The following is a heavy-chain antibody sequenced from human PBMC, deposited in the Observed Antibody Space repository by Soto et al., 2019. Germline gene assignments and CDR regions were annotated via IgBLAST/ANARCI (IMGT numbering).Heavy chain of an antibody. V-gene: IGHV3-30*18. CDR3: AKAVMGGWFDP. CDR2: ISYDGSNR. Sequence: PGGSLRLSCAASGFTFRTYGMHWVRQAPGKGLEWLAFISYDGSNRYYGDSVKGRFTISRDNSKGMLYPQMNSLRAEDTAVYYCAKAVMGGWFDPWGQGTLVTVSS. D-gene: IGHD3-16*01. CDR1: GFTFRTYG. J-gene: IGHJ5*02.